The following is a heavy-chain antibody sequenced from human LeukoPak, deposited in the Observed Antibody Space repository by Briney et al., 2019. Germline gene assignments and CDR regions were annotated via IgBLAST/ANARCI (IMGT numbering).Heavy chain of an antibody. D-gene: IGHD2-2*02. CDR1: GGTFSSYA. J-gene: IGHJ4*02. CDR2: IIPIFGTA. Sequence: SVKVSCKASGGTFSSYAISWVRQAPGQGLEWMGGIIPIFGTANYAQKFQGRVTITADESTSTAYMELSSLRSEDTAVYYCAMGEGYCSSTSCYNFDYWGQGTLVTVSS. CDR3: AMGEGYCSSTSCYNFDY. V-gene: IGHV1-69*13.